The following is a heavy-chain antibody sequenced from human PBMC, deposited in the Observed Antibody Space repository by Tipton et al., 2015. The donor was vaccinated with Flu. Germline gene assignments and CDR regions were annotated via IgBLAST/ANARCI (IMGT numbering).Heavy chain of an antibody. D-gene: IGHD3-3*01. Sequence: TLSLTCTVSGGSIGSNYWSWMRQAPGKGLEWIGYIYYSGNTNYNPSLKSRVTISVDTSKKQFSLNLSSMTAADTAVYYCARRTYDKSGFDYWGQGTLVTVSS. CDR3: ARRTYDKSGFDY. V-gene: IGHV4-59*12. CDR2: IYYSGNT. CDR1: GGSIGSNY. J-gene: IGHJ4*02.